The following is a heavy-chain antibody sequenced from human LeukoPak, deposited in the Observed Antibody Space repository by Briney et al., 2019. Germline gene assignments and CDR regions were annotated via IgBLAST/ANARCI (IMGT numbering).Heavy chain of an antibody. CDR3: ASPYSSRWYELCY. Sequence: PGGSLRLSCAASGFTFSSYWMHWVRQAPGKGLVWVSRINSDGSSTSYADSVKGRFTISRDNAKNSLYLQMNSLRAEDMAVYYCASPYSSRWYELCYWGQGTLVTVSS. CDR1: GFTFSSYW. V-gene: IGHV3-74*01. J-gene: IGHJ4*01. CDR2: INSDGSST. D-gene: IGHD6-13*01.